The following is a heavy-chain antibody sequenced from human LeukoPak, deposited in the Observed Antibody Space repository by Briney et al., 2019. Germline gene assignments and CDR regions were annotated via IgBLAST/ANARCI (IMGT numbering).Heavy chain of an antibody. CDR1: GFTVSSNY. CDR2: IYSGGST. Sequence: GGSLRLSCAASGFTVSSNYMSWVRQAPGKGLEWVSVIYSGGSTYYADSVKGRFTISRDNSKNTLYLQMNSLRAEDTAVYYCAKDGLGGATTGYWFDPWGQGTLVTVSS. CDR3: AKDGLGGATTGYWFDP. V-gene: IGHV3-53*01. J-gene: IGHJ5*02. D-gene: IGHD1-26*01.